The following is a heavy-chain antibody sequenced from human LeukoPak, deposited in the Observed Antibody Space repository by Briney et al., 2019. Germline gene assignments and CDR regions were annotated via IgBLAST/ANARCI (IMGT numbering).Heavy chain of an antibody. CDR3: ARAGYTISYYSLDY. Sequence: PSETLSLTCTVSGGSINSYYWGWIRQPAGKGLEWIGRIYTTGSTIYNPSLKSRVTISVDTSKNQFSLKLTSVTAADTAMYYCARAGYTISYYSLDYWGQGTLVTVSS. CDR2: IYTTGST. V-gene: IGHV4-4*07. CDR1: GGSINSYY. J-gene: IGHJ4*02. D-gene: IGHD1-26*01.